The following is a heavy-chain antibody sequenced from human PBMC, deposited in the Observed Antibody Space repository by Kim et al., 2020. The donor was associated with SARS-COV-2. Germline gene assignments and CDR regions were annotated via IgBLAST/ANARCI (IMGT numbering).Heavy chain of an antibody. CDR3: ARRNDYVWGRPGGFDP. CDR1: GFTFSSYG. Sequence: GGSLRLSCAASGFTFSSYGMHWVRQAPGKGLEWVAVIWYDGSNKYYADSVNGRFTISRDNSKNTLYLQMNSLRAEDTAVYYCARRNDYVWGRPGGFDPWGQGTLVTVSS. D-gene: IGHD3-16*01. J-gene: IGHJ5*02. CDR2: IWYDGSNK. V-gene: IGHV3-33*01.